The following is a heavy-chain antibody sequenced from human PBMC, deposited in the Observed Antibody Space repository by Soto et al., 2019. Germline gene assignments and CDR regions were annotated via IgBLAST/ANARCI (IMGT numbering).Heavy chain of an antibody. V-gene: IGHV3-48*03. CDR1: GFTLSTYE. D-gene: IGHD6-13*01. Sequence: SLRASFAAPGFTLSTYEMNSVRQAPGKGLEWVSYISSSGNSIYYADSVSGRFTVSRDNAKNSLFLQMNSLRAEETAVYYFARRAAAGKSFDYWGLGTVVNV. CDR3: ARRAAAGKSFDY. J-gene: IGHJ4*02. CDR2: ISSSGNSI.